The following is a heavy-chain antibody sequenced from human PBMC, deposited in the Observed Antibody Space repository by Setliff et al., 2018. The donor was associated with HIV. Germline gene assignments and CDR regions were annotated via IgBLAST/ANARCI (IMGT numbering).Heavy chain of an antibody. V-gene: IGHV4-61*02. CDR1: GGSISSGSYF. CDR2: IDASANT. Sequence: SETLSLTCTVSGGSISSGSYFWTWIRQPAGKGLEWIGCIDASANTYYIPSLKSRATISIDTSKNQLSLKLRSVTAADTAVYYCARHDSGGYYSLDYWGQGTLVTVSS. D-gene: IGHD3-22*01. J-gene: IGHJ4*02. CDR3: ARHDSGGYYSLDY.